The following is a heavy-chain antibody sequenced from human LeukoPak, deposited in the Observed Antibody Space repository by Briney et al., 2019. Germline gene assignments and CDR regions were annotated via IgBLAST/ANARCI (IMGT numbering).Heavy chain of an antibody. D-gene: IGHD3-3*01. J-gene: IGHJ4*02. CDR3: ARRGYDFWSGYYRRGFDY. Sequence: SETLSLTCTVSGGSISSSSYYWGWIRQPPGKGLEWIGSIYYSGSTYYNPSLKSRVTISVDTSKNQFSLKLSSVTAADTAVYYCARRGYDFWSGYYRRGFDYWGQGTLVTVSS. CDR2: IYYSGST. V-gene: IGHV4-39*07. CDR1: GGSISSSSYY.